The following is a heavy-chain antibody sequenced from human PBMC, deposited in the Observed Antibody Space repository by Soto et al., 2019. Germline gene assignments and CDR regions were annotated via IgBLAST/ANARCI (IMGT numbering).Heavy chain of an antibody. CDR1: GFTFSSCA. Sequence: PGGSLRLSCAASGFTFSSCALNWVRQAPGKGLEWVSAISGSGGSTYYADSVKGRFTISRDNSKNTLYLQMNSLRAEDTAVYYCAKDPLFGYDYIWGSYRNDPFDYWGQGTLVTVSS. CDR2: ISGSGGST. J-gene: IGHJ4*02. CDR3: AKDPLFGYDYIWGSYRNDPFDY. V-gene: IGHV3-23*01. D-gene: IGHD3-16*02.